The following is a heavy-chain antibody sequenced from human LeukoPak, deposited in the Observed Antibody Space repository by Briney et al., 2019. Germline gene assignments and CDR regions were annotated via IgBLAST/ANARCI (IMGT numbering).Heavy chain of an antibody. Sequence: GGSLRLSCAASGFTVSSNYMSWVRQAPGKGLEWVSVIYSGGSTYYADSVKGRFTISRDNSKNTLYLQMNSLRAEDTAVYYCARDLKDRITGTTFDYWGQGTLVTVSS. D-gene: IGHD1-7*01. J-gene: IGHJ4*02. V-gene: IGHV3-53*01. CDR2: IYSGGST. CDR3: ARDLKDRITGTTFDY. CDR1: GFTVSSNY.